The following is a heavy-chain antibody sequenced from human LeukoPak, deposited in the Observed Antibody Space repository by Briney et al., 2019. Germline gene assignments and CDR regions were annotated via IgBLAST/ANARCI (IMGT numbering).Heavy chain of an antibody. D-gene: IGHD3-22*01. CDR1: GYTFTSYY. J-gene: IGHJ4*02. CDR2: INPSGGST. V-gene: IGHV1-46*01. Sequence: ASVKVSCKASGYTFTSYYMHWVRQAPGQGLEWMGIINPSGGSTSYAQKFQGRVTMTRDTSTSTVYMELSSLRSEDTAVYCCARAPTYYYDSSGYSPDYWGQGTLVTVSS. CDR3: ARAPTYYYDSSGYSPDY.